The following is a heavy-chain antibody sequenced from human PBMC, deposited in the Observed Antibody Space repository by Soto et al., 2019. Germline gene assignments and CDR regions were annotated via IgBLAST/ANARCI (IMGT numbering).Heavy chain of an antibody. V-gene: IGHV4-39*02. CDR2: IYYSGST. CDR3: ATEGIAVASSPPFDY. CDR1: GDSISSRIYY. J-gene: IGHJ4*02. D-gene: IGHD6-19*01. Sequence: QLQLQESGPGLVKPSETLSLTCTVSGDSISSRIYYWAWIRQPPGKGLEWIGRIYYSGSTYFNPSLKSRVTISVDTSKNQFSLEVRSVTAADTAVYYCATEGIAVASSPPFDYWGQGILVTVSS.